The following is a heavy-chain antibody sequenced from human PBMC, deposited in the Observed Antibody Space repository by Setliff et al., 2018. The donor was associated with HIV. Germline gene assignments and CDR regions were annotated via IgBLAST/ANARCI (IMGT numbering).Heavy chain of an antibody. CDR3: ARTREYRFGFGLGQFDP. CDR1: GGSINTYY. Sequence: SETLSLTCTVSGGSINTYYWSWIRQPAGRGLQWIGRVYTSGSTKYNPSLKSRLTMSVDKSNNQFSLRLTSVTAADSAVYYCARTREYRFGFGLGQFDPWGQGTLVTVSS. CDR2: VYTSGST. J-gene: IGHJ5*01. V-gene: IGHV4-4*07. D-gene: IGHD3-16*01.